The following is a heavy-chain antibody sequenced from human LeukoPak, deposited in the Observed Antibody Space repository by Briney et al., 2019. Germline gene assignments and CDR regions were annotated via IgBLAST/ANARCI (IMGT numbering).Heavy chain of an antibody. CDR2: ISGYNGKT. CDR3: ARQYRFNYFDY. Sequence: ASVKDSCKASGYTFTTYGITWVRQAPGQGLEWMGWISGYNGKTNYAQKFQGRVTVTTDTSTNTAYMELRSLRSDDTAVYYCARQYRFNYFDYWGQGSLVTVSS. V-gene: IGHV1-18*01. D-gene: IGHD5-18*01. CDR1: GYTFTTYG. J-gene: IGHJ4*02.